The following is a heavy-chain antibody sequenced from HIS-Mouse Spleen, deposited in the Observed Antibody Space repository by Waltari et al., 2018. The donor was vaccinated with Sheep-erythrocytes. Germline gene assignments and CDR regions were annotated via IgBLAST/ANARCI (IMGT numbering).Heavy chain of an antibody. CDR2: IIPILGIA. CDR3: AQTGATTPHFDY. D-gene: IGHD1-26*01. Sequence: QVQLVQSGAEVKQPGSSVKFSCQASGVTFSSYAISCVRQAPGQGLEWMGRIIPILGIANYAQKFQGRVTITADKSTSTAYMELSSLRSEDTAVYYCAQTGATTPHFDYWGQGTLVTVSS. V-gene: IGHV1-69*04. J-gene: IGHJ4*02. CDR1: GVTFSSYA.